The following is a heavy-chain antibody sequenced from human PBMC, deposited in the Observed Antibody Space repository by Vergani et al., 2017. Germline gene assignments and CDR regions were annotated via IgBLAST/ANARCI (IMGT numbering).Heavy chain of an antibody. CDR3: ARGRLKIEGVTSNWFDP. V-gene: IGHV1-18*01. CDR1: GYTFTTYG. Sequence: QVQLVQSGTEVKKPGASVKVSCKASGYTFTTYGISWVRQAPGQGLEWMGWISASNGNTNYAQKLLGRVTMTTDRSTSTAYVELRSLRSDDTAVYYCARGRLKIEGVTSNWFDPWGQGTLVTVSS. CDR2: ISASNGNT. D-gene: IGHD1-26*01. J-gene: IGHJ5*02.